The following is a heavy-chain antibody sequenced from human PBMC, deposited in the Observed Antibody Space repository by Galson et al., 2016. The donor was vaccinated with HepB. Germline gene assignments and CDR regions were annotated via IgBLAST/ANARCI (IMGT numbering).Heavy chain of an antibody. CDR2: ISYDGSNK. Sequence: SLRLSCAASGFTFSSYAMHWVRQAPGKGLEWVAVISYDGSNKYCADSVKGRFTISRDNSKNTLYLQMNSLRAEDTAVYYCARKELYYYYYGMDVWGQGTTVTVSS. D-gene: IGHD1-7*01. CDR1: GFTFSSYA. J-gene: IGHJ6*02. V-gene: IGHV3-30-3*01. CDR3: ARKELYYYYYGMDV.